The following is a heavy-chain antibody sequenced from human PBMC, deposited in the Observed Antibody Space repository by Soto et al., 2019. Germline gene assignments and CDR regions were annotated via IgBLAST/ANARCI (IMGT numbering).Heavy chain of an antibody. J-gene: IGHJ4*02. CDR3: ARSGSSGSSPPDY. Sequence: QVQLQESGPGLVKPSQTLSLTCTVSGGSISSGGYYWSWIRQHPGKGLEWIGCIYYSGSTYYNPSLKSRVTISVDTSKNQFSLKLSSVTAADTAVYYCARSGSSGSSPPDYWGQGTLVTVSS. CDR2: IYYSGST. V-gene: IGHV4-31*03. D-gene: IGHD6-19*01. CDR1: GGSISSGGYY.